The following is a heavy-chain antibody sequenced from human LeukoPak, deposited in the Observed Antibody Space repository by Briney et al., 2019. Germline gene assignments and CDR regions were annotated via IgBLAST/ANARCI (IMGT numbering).Heavy chain of an antibody. CDR2: IKEHGGET. J-gene: IGHJ4*02. D-gene: IGHD6-13*01. Sequence: PGGSLRLSCAASGFTFSSYAMHWVRQAPGKGLECVANIKEHGGETYYLDSVRGRFTISRDNAKNSLYLQMNSLRAEDTALYYCAKAWGLEQLDEFDYWGQGTLVTVSS. CDR1: GFTFSSYA. CDR3: AKAWGLEQLDEFDY. V-gene: IGHV3-7*03.